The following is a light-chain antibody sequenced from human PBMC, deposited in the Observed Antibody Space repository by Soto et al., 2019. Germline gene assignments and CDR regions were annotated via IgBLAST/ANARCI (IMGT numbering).Light chain of an antibody. CDR2: GAS. Sequence: EIVMTQSPGTLFVSPGERATLSCRASQSVGSYLAWYQQKPGQTPRLLIYGASTRATGIPARFSGSGSGTEFTLTISSLQSEDFAVYYCQQYNTWPPTVGQGTKV. CDR1: QSVGSY. CDR3: QQYNTWPPT. V-gene: IGKV3-15*01. J-gene: IGKJ1*01.